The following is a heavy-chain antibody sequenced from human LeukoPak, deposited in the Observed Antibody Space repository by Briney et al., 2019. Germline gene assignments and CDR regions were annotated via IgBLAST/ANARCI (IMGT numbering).Heavy chain of an antibody. CDR3: AKAFGNKYYYYYYMDV. Sequence: GGSLRLSCAASGFTFSSYSMNWVRQAPGKGLEWVSSISSSSSYIYYADSAKGRFTISRDNSKNTLYLQMNSLRAEDTAVYYCAKAFGNKYYYYYYMDVWGKGTTVTVSS. CDR1: GFTFSSYS. CDR2: ISSSSSYI. V-gene: IGHV3-21*04. D-gene: IGHD3-3*01. J-gene: IGHJ6*03.